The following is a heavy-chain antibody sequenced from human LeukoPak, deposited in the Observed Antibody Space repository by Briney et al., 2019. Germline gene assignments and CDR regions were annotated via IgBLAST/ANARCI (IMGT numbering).Heavy chain of an antibody. J-gene: IGHJ4*02. CDR3: AKDWDAMNRHIPHY. D-gene: IGHD1-26*01. Sequence: YGVTWVRQAPGKGLEWVSGISGSGGSPYYADSVKGRFTIYTDNSKNTLFLKMNSLRAEDTAVYYCAKDWDAMNRHIPHYWGQGTLVTVSS. CDR2: ISGSGGSP. CDR1: YG. V-gene: IGHV3-23*01.